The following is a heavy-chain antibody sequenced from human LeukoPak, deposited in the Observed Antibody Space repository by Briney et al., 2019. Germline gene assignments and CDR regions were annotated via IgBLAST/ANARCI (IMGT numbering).Heavy chain of an antibody. CDR3: AKGLLGYCTNGVCYGDSYYYYYGMDV. D-gene: IGHD2-8*01. V-gene: IGHV4-39*01. J-gene: IGHJ6*02. CDR1: GGSISSGNYY. CDR2: IYYSGNT. Sequence: PSETLSLTCAVSGGSISSGNYYWGWIRQPPGQGLEWIGSIYYSGNTYYNPSLKSRVTISVDTSKNQFSLKLSSVTATDTAVYYCAKGLLGYCTNGVCYGDSYYYYYGMDVWGQGTTVTVSS.